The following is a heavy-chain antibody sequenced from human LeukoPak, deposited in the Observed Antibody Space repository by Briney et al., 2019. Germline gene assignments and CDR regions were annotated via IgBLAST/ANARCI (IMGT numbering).Heavy chain of an antibody. CDR2: IYYSGST. D-gene: IGHD2-2*01. V-gene: IGHV4-59*01. CDR1: GASISSYY. Sequence: KPSETLSLTCTVSGASISSYYSSWIRQPPGKGLEWSGYIYYSGSTNYNPSPKSRVTISVDTSKNQFSLKLSSLTAADTAVYYCARVVPTANLYYYYYYYMDVWGKGTTVTVSS. J-gene: IGHJ6*03. CDR3: ARVVPTANLYYYYYYYMDV.